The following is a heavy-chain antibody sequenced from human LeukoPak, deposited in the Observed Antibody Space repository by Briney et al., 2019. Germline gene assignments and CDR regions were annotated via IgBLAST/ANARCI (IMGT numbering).Heavy chain of an antibody. V-gene: IGHV4-30-4*01. CDR3: ARAKPASYYDFWSGYSIDAFDI. Sequence: SETLSLTCTVSGGSISSGDYYWSWIRQPPGKGLEWIGYIYYSGSTYYNPSLKSRVTISVDTSKNQSSLKLSSVTAADTAVYYCARAKPASYYDFWSGYSIDAFDIWGQGTMVTVSS. D-gene: IGHD3-3*01. CDR2: IYYSGST. J-gene: IGHJ3*02. CDR1: GGSISSGDYY.